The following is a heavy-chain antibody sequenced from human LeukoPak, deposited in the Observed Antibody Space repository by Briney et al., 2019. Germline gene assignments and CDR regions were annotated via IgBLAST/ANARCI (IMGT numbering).Heavy chain of an antibody. Sequence: GGSLRLSCAASGFTVSGNYMSWVRQTPGKGLEWVSLIHSGGSTYHADSVKGRFTISRDNSKNTLYLQMNNLRAEDTAVYYCARENRGHYSHSSVSYYYHYGMDVWGQGTTVTVSS. CDR2: IHSGGST. D-gene: IGHD3-22*01. V-gene: IGHV3-53*01. CDR3: ARENRGHYSHSSVSYYYHYGMDV. J-gene: IGHJ6*02. CDR1: GFTVSGNY.